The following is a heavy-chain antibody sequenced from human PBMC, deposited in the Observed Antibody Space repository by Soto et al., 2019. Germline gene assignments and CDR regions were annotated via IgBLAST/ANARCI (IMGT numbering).Heavy chain of an antibody. Sequence: SETLSLTCTVSGCSISSYCWSWIRQPPGKGLEWIGEINHSGSTNYNPSFKSRVTISVDTSKNQFPLKLSSVTAADTAVYYCARGRRQQLVRSQYNWFDPWGQGTLVTVSS. CDR1: GCSISSYC. CDR2: INHSGST. D-gene: IGHD6-13*01. CDR3: ARGRRQQLVRSQYNWFDP. V-gene: IGHV4-34*01. J-gene: IGHJ5*02.